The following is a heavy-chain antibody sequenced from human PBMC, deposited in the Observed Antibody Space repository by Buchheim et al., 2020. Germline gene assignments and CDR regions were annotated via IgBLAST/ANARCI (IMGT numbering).Heavy chain of an antibody. J-gene: IGHJ4*02. Sequence: QVQLQESGPGLVKPSGTLSLTCAVSGDSISSDNWWSWVRQPPGQGLEWIAEVYHSGITNYNPSLKSRVTISIDKSQNKLSLKLTSMTAADTAVYYCASVSFYGDSNFDCWGQGTL. D-gene: IGHD4-17*01. CDR2: VYHSGIT. V-gene: IGHV4-4*02. CDR1: GDSISSDNW. CDR3: ASVSFYGDSNFDC.